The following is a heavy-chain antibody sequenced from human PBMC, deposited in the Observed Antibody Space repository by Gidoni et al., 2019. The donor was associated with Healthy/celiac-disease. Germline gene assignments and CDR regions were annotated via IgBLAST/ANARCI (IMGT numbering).Heavy chain of an antibody. Sequence: QLQLQESGPGLVKPSETMSLTCTVSGGSISSSSYYWGWIRQPPGKGLEWIGSIYYSGSTYYNPSLKSRVTISVDTSKNQFSLKLSSVTAADTAVYYCASRPYYYDSSGYYPDAFDIWGQGTMVTVSS. CDR3: ASRPYYYDSSGYYPDAFDI. V-gene: IGHV4-39*01. CDR1: GGSISSSSYY. CDR2: IYYSGST. J-gene: IGHJ3*02. D-gene: IGHD3-22*01.